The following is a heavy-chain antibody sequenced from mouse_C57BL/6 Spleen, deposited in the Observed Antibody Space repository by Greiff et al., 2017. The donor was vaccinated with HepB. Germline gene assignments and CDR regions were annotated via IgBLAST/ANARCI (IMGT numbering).Heavy chain of an antibody. CDR1: GFTFSDYG. CDR3: ARWGGYAMDY. V-gene: IGHV5-17*01. Sequence: DVHLVESGGGLVKPGGSLKLSCAASGFTFSDYGMHWVRQAPEKGLEWVAYISSGSSTIYYADTVKGRFTISRDNAKNTLFLQMTSLRSEDTAMYYCARWGGYAMDYWGQRTSVTVSS. J-gene: IGHJ4*01. CDR2: ISSGSSTI.